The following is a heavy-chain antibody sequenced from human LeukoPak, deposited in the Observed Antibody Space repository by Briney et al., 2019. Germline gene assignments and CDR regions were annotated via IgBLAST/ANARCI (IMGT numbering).Heavy chain of an antibody. D-gene: IGHD3-10*01. V-gene: IGHV3-23*01. CDR1: GFTFTSYA. Sequence: PGGSLRLSCAASGFTFTSYAMSWVRQAPGKGLEWVSAISGSGGSTYYADSVKGRFTISRDNSKNTLYLQMNSLRAEDTAVYYCAKDRLAFYGSGSSNIGPGSRDYWGQGTLVTVSS. CDR3: AKDRLAFYGSGSSNIGPGSRDY. CDR2: ISGSGGST. J-gene: IGHJ4*02.